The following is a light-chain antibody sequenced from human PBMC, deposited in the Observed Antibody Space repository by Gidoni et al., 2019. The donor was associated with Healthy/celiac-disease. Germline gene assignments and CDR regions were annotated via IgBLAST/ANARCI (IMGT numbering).Light chain of an antibody. J-gene: IGKJ5*01. CDR1: QGISSA. V-gene: IGKV1-13*02. CDR3: QQFNSYPIT. Sequence: RVTITCRASQGISSALAWYQQKPGKAPKLLIYDASSLEGGVPSRFSGSGSGTDFTLTISSLQPEDFATYYCQQFNSYPITFGQGTRLEIK. CDR2: DAS.